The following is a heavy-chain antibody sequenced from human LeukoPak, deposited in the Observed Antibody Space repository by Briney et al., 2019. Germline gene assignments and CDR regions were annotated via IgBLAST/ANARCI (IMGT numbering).Heavy chain of an antibody. Sequence: GGSLRLSCAASGFTFSSYGMHWVRQAPGKGLEWVAFIRYDGSNKYYADSVKGRFTISRDNSKNTLYLQMNSLRAEDTAVYYCAKDRRGYCSSTSCYYFDYWGQGTLVTVSS. D-gene: IGHD2-2*01. CDR1: GFTFSSYG. V-gene: IGHV3-30*02. CDR3: AKDRRGYCSSTSCYYFDY. CDR2: IRYDGSNK. J-gene: IGHJ4*02.